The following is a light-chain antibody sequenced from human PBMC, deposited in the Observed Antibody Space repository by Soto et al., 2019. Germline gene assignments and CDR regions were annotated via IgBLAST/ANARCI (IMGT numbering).Light chain of an antibody. CDR2: GAS. Sequence: EIVMTQSPATLSVSPGERATLSCRASQSVSSNLAWYQQKLGQAPRLLIYGASSRATGIPARFSGSGSGTEFTLTISSLQSEDFAVYYCQQYNYSPPAFGPGTKVDIK. CDR1: QSVSSN. J-gene: IGKJ3*01. V-gene: IGKV3-15*01. CDR3: QQYNYSPPA.